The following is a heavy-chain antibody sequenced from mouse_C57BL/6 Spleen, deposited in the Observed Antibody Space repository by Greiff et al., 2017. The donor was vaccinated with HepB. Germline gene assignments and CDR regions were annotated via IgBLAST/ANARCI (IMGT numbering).Heavy chain of an antibody. V-gene: IGHV1-69*01. CDR2: IDPSDSYT. D-gene: IGHD3-3*01. J-gene: IGHJ4*01. Sequence: QVQLQQPGAELVMPGASVKLSCKASGYTFTSYWMHWVKQRPGQGLEWIGEIDPSDSYTNYNQKFKGKSTLTVDKSSSTAYMQLSSLTSEDSAVYHCARGGLTDYYAMDYWGQGTSVTVSS. CDR1: GYTFTSYW. CDR3: ARGGLTDYYAMDY.